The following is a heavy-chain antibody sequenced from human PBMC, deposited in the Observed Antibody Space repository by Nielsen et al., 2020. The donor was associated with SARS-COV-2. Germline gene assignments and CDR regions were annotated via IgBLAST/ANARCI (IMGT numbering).Heavy chain of an antibody. CDR1: GFTFSSYW. V-gene: IGHV3-7*02. J-gene: IGHJ6*03. Sequence: GESLKISCAASGFTFSSYWMSWVRQAPGKGLEWVANIKQDGSEKYYVDSVKGRFTISRDNAKNSLYLQMNSLRAEDTAVYYCAKGLWGNDYYYYMDVWGKGTTVTVSS. CDR2: IKQDGSEK. D-gene: IGHD3-16*01. CDR3: AKGLWGNDYYYYMDV.